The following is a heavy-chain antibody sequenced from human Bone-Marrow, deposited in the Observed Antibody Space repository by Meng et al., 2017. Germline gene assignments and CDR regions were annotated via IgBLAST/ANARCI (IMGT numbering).Heavy chain of an antibody. V-gene: IGHV1-2*06. CDR3: ARGEDSSQFYYYYYYGMDV. Sequence: ASVKVSCKASGYTFTGYYMHWVRQAPGQGLEWMGRINPNSGGTNYAQKFQGRVTMTRDTSISTAYMELSSLRSEDTAVYYCARGEDSSQFYYYYYYGMDVWGQGTTVTVSS. CDR1: GYTFTGYY. D-gene: IGHD6-6*01. J-gene: IGHJ6*02. CDR2: INPNSGGT.